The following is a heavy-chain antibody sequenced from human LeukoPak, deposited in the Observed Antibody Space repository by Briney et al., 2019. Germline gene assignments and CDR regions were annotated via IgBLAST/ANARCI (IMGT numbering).Heavy chain of an antibody. V-gene: IGHV3-7*01. D-gene: IGHD3-16*01. J-gene: IGHJ4*02. CDR1: GFTFSKYW. CDR2: IKQDGSEK. CDR3: VSWHYSYTLNY. Sequence: GGSLRLSCAASGFTFSKYWMSWVRQAPGNGLEWVAHIKQDGSEKYYVDSVKGRFTISRDNAKSSLYLQMNSLRAEDTAVFYCVSWHYSYTLNYWGQGTLVTVSS.